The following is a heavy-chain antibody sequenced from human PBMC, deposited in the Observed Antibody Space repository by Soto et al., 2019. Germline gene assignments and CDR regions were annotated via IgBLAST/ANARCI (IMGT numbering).Heavy chain of an antibody. CDR1: GGSISSSNW. CDR2: IYHSGST. V-gene: IGHV4-4*02. J-gene: IGHJ4*02. Sequence: SETLSLTCAVSGGSISSSNWWSWVRQPPGKGLEWIGEIYHSGSTNYNPSLKSRVTISVDKSKNQFSLKLSSVTAADTAVYYCARVSPTVLLRWSHYWGQGTLVTVSS. D-gene: IGHD4-17*01. CDR3: ARVSPTVLLRWSHY.